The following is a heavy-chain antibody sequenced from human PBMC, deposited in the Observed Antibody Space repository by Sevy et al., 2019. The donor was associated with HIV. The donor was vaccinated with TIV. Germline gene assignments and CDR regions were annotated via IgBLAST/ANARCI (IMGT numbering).Heavy chain of an antibody. V-gene: IGHV3-23*01. CDR3: AKGYGSGSAPDY. J-gene: IGHJ4*02. Sequence: GGSLRLSCAASGFIFSSYAMSWVRQAPGKGLEWVSSISGSGGSTYYADSVKGRFTISRDNFRKMVDLQVNTLRAEDTAVYYCAKGYGSGSAPDYWGQGTLVTVSS. CDR2: ISGSGGST. D-gene: IGHD3-10*01. CDR1: GFIFSSYA.